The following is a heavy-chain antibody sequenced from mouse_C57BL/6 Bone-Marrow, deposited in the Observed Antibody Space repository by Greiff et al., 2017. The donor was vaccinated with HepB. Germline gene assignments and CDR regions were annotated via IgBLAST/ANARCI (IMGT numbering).Heavy chain of an antibody. V-gene: IGHV1-52*01. Sequence: VQLQQPGAELVRPGSSVKLSCKASGYIFTSYWMHWVKQRPIQGLEWIGNIDPSDSETHYNQKFKDKATLTVDKSSSTAYMQLSSLTCEDSAVYYCARYDYDDGGFAYWGQGTLVTVSA. CDR2: IDPSDSET. CDR1: GYIFTSYW. CDR3: ARYDYDDGGFAY. D-gene: IGHD2-4*01. J-gene: IGHJ3*01.